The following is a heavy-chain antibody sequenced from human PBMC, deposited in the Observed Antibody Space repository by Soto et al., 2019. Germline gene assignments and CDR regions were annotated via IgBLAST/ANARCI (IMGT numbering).Heavy chain of an antibody. CDR2: ISSSSYI. Sequence: PGGSLRLSCAASGFTFSSYSMNWVRQAPGKGLEWVSSISSSSYIYYADSVKGRFTISRDNAKNSLYLQMNSLRAEDTAVYYCARMRILHAFDIWGQGTMVTVSS. CDR1: GFTFSSYS. V-gene: IGHV3-21*01. CDR3: ARMRILHAFDI. J-gene: IGHJ3*02.